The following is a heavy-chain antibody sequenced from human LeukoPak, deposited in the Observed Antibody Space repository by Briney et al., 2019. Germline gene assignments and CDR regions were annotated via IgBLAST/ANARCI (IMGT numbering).Heavy chain of an antibody. D-gene: IGHD3-3*01. V-gene: IGHV3-73*01. J-gene: IGHJ6*03. Sequence: QSGGSLRLSCAAPGFTFSGSAMHWVRQASGKGLEWVGRIRSKANSYATAYAASVKGRFTISRDDSKNTAYLQMNSLKTEDTAVYYCTRHEITIFGVVIRGYYYMDVWGKGTTVTVSS. CDR2: IRSKANSYAT. CDR1: GFTFSGSA. CDR3: TRHEITIFGVVIRGYYYMDV.